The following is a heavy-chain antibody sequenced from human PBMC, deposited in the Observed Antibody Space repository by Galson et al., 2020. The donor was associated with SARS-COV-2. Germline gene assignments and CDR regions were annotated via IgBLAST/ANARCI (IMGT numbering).Heavy chain of an antibody. V-gene: IGHV3-30*18. CDR1: GFTFSSYG. J-gene: IGHJ3*02. Sequence: GGSLRLSCAASGFTFSSYGMHWVRQAPGKGLEWVAVISYDGSNKYYADSVKGRFNISRDNSKNTLYLQMNSLRAEDTAVYYCAKDYGVFSLSGSYSNDAFDIWGQGTMVTVSS. CDR3: AKDYGVFSLSGSYSNDAFDI. CDR2: ISYDGSNK. D-gene: IGHD1-26*01.